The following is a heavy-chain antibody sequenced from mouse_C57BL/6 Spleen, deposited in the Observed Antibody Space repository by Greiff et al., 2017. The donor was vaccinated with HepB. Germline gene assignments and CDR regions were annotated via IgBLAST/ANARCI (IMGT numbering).Heavy chain of an antibody. J-gene: IGHJ1*03. Sequence: QVQLQQPGAELVKPGASVKLSCKASGYTFTSYWMQWVKQRPGQGLEWIGEIDPSDSYTNYNQKFKGKATLTVDTSSSTAYMQLSSLTSEDSAVYYCARGRDGYWYFDVWGTGTTVTVSS. D-gene: IGHD3-3*01. V-gene: IGHV1-50*01. CDR2: IDPSDSYT. CDR1: GYTFTSYW. CDR3: ARGRDGYWYFDV.